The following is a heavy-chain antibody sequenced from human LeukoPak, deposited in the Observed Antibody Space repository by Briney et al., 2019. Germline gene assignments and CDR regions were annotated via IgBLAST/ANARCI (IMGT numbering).Heavy chain of an antibody. J-gene: IGHJ6*03. CDR1: GGTFSSYA. Sequence: SVKVSCKASGGTFSSYAISWVRQAPGQGLEWMGGIIPIFGTANYAQKFQGRVTITADESTSTAYMELSSLRSEDTAVYYCGRDIVVVPAAITYYYYMDVWGKGTTVTVSS. CDR3: GRDIVVVPAAITYYYYMDV. CDR2: IIPIFGTA. V-gene: IGHV1-69*01. D-gene: IGHD2-2*02.